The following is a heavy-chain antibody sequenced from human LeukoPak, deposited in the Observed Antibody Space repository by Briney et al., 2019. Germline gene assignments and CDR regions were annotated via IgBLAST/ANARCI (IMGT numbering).Heavy chain of an antibody. J-gene: IGHJ4*02. D-gene: IGHD1-26*01. V-gene: IGHV4-59*01. CDR2: IYYSGST. CDR3: ARDLLGAFDY. CDR1: GGSISSYY. Sequence: SETLSLTCTVSGGSISSYYWSWIRQPPGKGLEWIGYIYYSGSTNYNPSLKSRVTISVDTSKNQFSLKLSSVTAADTAVYYCARDLLGAFDYWGQGTQVTVSS.